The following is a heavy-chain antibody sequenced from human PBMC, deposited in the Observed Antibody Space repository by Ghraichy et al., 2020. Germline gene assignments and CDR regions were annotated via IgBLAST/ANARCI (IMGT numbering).Heavy chain of an antibody. CDR1: GFTFSSYA. Sequence: GGSLRLSCAASGFTFSSYAMSWVRQAPGKGLEWVSAISGSGGSTYYADSVKGRFTISRDNSKNTLYLQMNSLRAEDTAVYYCAKDLVVVPAALYFQHWGQGTLVTVSS. D-gene: IGHD2-2*01. J-gene: IGHJ1*01. CDR2: ISGSGGST. CDR3: AKDLVVVPAALYFQH. V-gene: IGHV3-23*01.